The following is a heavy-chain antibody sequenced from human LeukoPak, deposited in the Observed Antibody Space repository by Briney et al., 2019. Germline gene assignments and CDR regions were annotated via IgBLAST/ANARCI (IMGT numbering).Heavy chain of an antibody. CDR1: GFTFSSYA. Sequence: PGGSLRPSCAASGFTFSSYAMNWVRQAPGKGLEWVSGISAGGGTEYADSVKGRFTISRDNAKNTLFLQMKSVRAEDTAVYYCAKGSDCGVDFCGPDYWGQGTLVTVSS. CDR3: AKGSDCGVDFCGPDY. V-gene: IGHV3-23*01. D-gene: IGHD2-21*01. J-gene: IGHJ4*02. CDR2: ISAGGGT.